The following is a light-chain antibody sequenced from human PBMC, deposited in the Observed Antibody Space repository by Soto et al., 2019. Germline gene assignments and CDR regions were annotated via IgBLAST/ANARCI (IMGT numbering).Light chain of an antibody. CDR2: GAS. J-gene: IGKJ1*01. V-gene: IGKV3-20*01. CDR1: QSVSRSY. Sequence: EIALTQSPVTLSLSPGERATLSCRASQSVSRSYLAWYQQKPGQAPRLLIYGASTRATDMPGRFSGRGAGAEFTLTISRLEPEDFAVYYCQQYNNWPRTFGQGTKVDIK. CDR3: QQYNNWPRT.